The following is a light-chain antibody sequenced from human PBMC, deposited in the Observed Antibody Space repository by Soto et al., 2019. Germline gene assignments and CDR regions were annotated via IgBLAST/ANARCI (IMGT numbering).Light chain of an antibody. Sequence: IVLTQYPETLSLPPLQTLTLSCTASQSISNNYLAWYQQKRGQAPRLLIFETYRRATGIPDRFSGSGSGIDFTLTISRLEPEDFAVYVCQQYGGSSRTFGQGTKVDIK. J-gene: IGKJ1*01. CDR3: QQYGGSSRT. CDR1: QSISNNY. CDR2: ETY. V-gene: IGKV3-20*01.